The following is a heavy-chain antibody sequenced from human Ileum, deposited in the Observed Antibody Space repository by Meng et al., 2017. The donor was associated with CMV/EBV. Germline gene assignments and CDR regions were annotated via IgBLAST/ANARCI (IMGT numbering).Heavy chain of an antibody. V-gene: IGHV3-23*01. CDR2: ISPTGSVT. D-gene: IGHD5/OR15-5a*01. J-gene: IGHJ4*02. Sequence: LTWVRQAPGKGLEYVSAISPTGSVTYYADSLKGRFTVSRDNSRNMLYLDIDGLRGDDTAVYYCTNPPRARVSTTWYDSFESKILWGQGTLVTVSS. CDR3: TNPPRARVSTTWYDSFESKIL.